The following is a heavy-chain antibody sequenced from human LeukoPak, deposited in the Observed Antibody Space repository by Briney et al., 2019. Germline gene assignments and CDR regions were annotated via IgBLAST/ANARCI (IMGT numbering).Heavy chain of an antibody. Sequence: PGGSLRLSCAASGFTFSSYAMHWVRQAPGKGLEWVAVISYDGSNKYYADSVKGRFTISRDNSKNTLYLQMNSLRAEDTAVYYCARDGSGYDLGGTTSFDYWGQGTLVTVSS. V-gene: IGHV3-30-3*01. J-gene: IGHJ4*02. CDR3: ARDGSGYDLGGTTSFDY. CDR1: GFTFSSYA. D-gene: IGHD5-12*01. CDR2: ISYDGSNK.